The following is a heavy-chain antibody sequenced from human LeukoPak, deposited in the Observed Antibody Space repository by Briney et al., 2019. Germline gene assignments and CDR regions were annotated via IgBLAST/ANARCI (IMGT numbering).Heavy chain of an antibody. J-gene: IGHJ3*02. V-gene: IGHV3-64*01. CDR1: GFTFSSYA. Sequence: GGSLRLSCAASGFTFSSYAMHWVRQAPGKGLEYVSAISSNGGSTYYANSVKGRFTISRDNSKNTLYLQMSSLRAEDMAVYYCARSAYSSGWYWRAFDIWGQGTMVTVSS. D-gene: IGHD6-19*01. CDR2: ISSNGGST. CDR3: ARSAYSSGWYWRAFDI.